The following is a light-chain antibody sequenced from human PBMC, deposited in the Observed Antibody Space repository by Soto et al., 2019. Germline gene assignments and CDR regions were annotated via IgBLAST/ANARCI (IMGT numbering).Light chain of an antibody. CDR1: PGSSTS. J-gene: IGKJ1*01. CDR2: ASS. V-gene: IGKV1-9*01. CDR3: QPYNRYST. Sequence: IQWTQSRSSLSSSVGDRSTSTCRASPGSSTSFAWYQHKPGKHPNILIYASSTLHSGVKSRFMGSGPGTEFTLTISSPQPDDSATYYCQPYNRYSTFGQGTKVDIK.